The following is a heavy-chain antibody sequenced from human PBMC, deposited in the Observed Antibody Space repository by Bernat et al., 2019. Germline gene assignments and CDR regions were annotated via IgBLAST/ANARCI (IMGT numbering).Heavy chain of an antibody. CDR3: ARQTFSSGWYGGYDY. V-gene: IGHV5-51*03. J-gene: IGHJ4*02. CDR2: IYPGDSDT. D-gene: IGHD6-19*01. CDR1: GYSFTSYW. Sequence: EVQLVQSGAEVKKPGESLKISCKGSGYSFTSYWIGWVRQMPGKGLEWMGIIYPGDSDTRYSPSFQGQVTISAGKSISTAYLQWSSLKASDTAMYYCARQTFSSGWYGGYDYWGQGTLVTVSS.